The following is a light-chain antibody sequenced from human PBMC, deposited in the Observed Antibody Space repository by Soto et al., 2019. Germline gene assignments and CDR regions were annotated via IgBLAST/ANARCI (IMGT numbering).Light chain of an antibody. CDR1: QTVTSTF. J-gene: IGKJ1*01. Sequence: EIVLTQSPGTLSLSPGERATLSCRASQTVTSTFLAWYQQKPGQAPRLLIYGASRRATGIPDRFSGSGSGTDLTLTITRLEPDDFAVYYCHQYDSSRTFGQGTKVEMK. CDR3: HQYDSSRT. CDR2: GAS. V-gene: IGKV3-20*01.